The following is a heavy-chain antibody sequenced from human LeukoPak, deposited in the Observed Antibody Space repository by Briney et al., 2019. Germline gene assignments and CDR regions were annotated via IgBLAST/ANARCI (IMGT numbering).Heavy chain of an antibody. D-gene: IGHD5-18*01. V-gene: IGHV3-48*03. CDR1: GFSFSSYG. CDR2: ISTSGSTI. Sequence: GGSLRLSCAASGFSFSSYGMNWVRQAPGKGLEWVSGISTSGSTIYYADSVKGRFTISRDNARNSLYLQVDSLRAEDTAVFYCARDGPGYSFDYWGQGTLVTVSS. J-gene: IGHJ4*02. CDR3: ARDGPGYSFDY.